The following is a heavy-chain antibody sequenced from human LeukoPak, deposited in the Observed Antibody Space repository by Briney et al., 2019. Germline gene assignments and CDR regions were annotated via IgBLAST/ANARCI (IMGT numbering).Heavy chain of an antibody. J-gene: IGHJ4*02. CDR1: GFTFRTHW. CDR3: ARWDILTGYHSGDY. V-gene: IGHV3-7*01. Sequence: GGSLRLSCAASGFTFRTHWMSWHRQATAKQMEPPANIKQDGSEKYYVDSVKGPFTISRDNPKNSLYLQMNSLRAEDTAVYYCARWDILTGYHSGDYWGQGTLVTVSS. D-gene: IGHD3-9*01. CDR2: IKQDGSEK.